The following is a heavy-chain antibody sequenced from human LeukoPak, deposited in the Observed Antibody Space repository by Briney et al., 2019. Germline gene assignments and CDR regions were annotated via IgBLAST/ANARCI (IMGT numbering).Heavy chain of an antibody. Sequence: PSETLSLTCTVSGGSISSSSYYWGWIRQPPGKGLEWIGSIYYSGSTDYNPSLKSRVTMSMDTSNNQFSLSLTSVTAADTAVYYCARGFWSRYYDHWGQGTLVTVSS. V-gene: IGHV4-39*07. CDR1: GGSISSSSYY. J-gene: IGHJ4*02. CDR2: IYYSGST. CDR3: ARGFWSRYYDH. D-gene: IGHD2-8*02.